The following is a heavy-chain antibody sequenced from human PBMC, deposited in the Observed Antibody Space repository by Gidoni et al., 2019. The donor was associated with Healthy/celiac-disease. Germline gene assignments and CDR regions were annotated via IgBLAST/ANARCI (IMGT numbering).Heavy chain of an antibody. CDR3: ARARAVDTAMDDYYYGMDV. Sequence: QVQLVQSGAEVKKPGSSVKVSCKASGGTFSSYAISWVRQAPGQGLEWMGGIIPIFGTANYAQKFQGRVTITADESTSTAYMELSSLRSEDTAVYYCARARAVDTAMDDYYYGMDVWGQGTTVTVSS. V-gene: IGHV1-69*01. D-gene: IGHD5-18*01. CDR2: IIPIFGTA. CDR1: GGTFSSYA. J-gene: IGHJ6*02.